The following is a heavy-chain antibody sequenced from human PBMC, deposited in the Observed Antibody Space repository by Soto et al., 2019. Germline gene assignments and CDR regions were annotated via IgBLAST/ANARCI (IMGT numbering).Heavy chain of an antibody. CDR2: ISGSGGST. CDR1: GFTFSSYA. D-gene: IGHD6-13*01. Sequence: EVQLLESGGGLVQPGGSLRLSCAASGFTFSSYAMSWVRQAPGKGLEWVSAISGSGGSTYYADSVKGRFTISRDNSKNTLYLQMNSLRAEDTAVYYCAKITNSYSSSGRGAFDIWGQGTMVTVSS. CDR3: AKITNSYSSSGRGAFDI. V-gene: IGHV3-23*01. J-gene: IGHJ3*02.